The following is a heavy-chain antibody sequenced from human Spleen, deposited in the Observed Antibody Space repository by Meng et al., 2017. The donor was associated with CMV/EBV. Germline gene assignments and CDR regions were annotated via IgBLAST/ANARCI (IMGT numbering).Heavy chain of an antibody. D-gene: IGHD2-2*02. CDR2: VNANSGAK. J-gene: IGHJ4*02. Sequence: SVKVSCKASGYTFTGYYMNWVRQAPGQGLEWMGWVNANSGAKDYAQKFQGRVTMTRDTSISTAYMELSRLRSDDTAVYYCARGYCSGASCYIDDWGQGTLVTVSS. V-gene: IGHV1-2*02. CDR1: GYTFTGYY. CDR3: ARGYCSGASCYIDD.